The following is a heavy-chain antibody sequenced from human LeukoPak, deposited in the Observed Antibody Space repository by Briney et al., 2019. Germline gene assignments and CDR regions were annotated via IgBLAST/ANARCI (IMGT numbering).Heavy chain of an antibody. V-gene: IGHV1-69*04. CDR3: ASGITIFGVAYP. Sequence: ASVKVSCKASGGTFSSYAISWVRQAPGQGLEWMGRIIPILGIANYAQRFQGRVTITADKSTSTAYMELSSLRSEVTAVYYCASGITIFGVAYPWGQGTLVTVSS. CDR1: GGTFSSYA. CDR2: IIPILGIA. D-gene: IGHD3-3*01. J-gene: IGHJ5*02.